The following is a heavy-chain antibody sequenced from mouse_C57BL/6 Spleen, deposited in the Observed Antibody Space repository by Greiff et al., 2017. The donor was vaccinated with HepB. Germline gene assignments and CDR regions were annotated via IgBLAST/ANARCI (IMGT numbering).Heavy chain of an antibody. CDR1: GYAFSSSW. Sequence: VQLQESGPELVKPGASVKISCKASGYAFSSSWMNWVKQRPGKGLEWIGRIYPGDGDTNYNGKFKGKATLTADKSSSTAYMQLSSLTSEDSAVYFCAHTTVEDYFDYWGQGTTLTVSS. V-gene: IGHV1-82*01. CDR2: IYPGDGDT. D-gene: IGHD1-1*01. CDR3: AHTTVEDYFDY. J-gene: IGHJ2*01.